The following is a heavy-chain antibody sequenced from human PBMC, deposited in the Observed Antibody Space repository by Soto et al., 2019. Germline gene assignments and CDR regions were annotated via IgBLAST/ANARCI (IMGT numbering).Heavy chain of an antibody. CDR1: GGSISSGDNC. CDR2: IYNGGST. Sequence: SETLSLTCTVSGGSISSGDNCWSWIRQTPGRGLEWIGHIYNGGSTYSNPSLRSRVSISLDTSKNQFSLDLSSVTAADTAVYYCARGASGDKVDYWGQGALVTVSS. CDR3: ARGASGDKVDY. D-gene: IGHD7-27*01. J-gene: IGHJ4*02. V-gene: IGHV4-30-4*01.